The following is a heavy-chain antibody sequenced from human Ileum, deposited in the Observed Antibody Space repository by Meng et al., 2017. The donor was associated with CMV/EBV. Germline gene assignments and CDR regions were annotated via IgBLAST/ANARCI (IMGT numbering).Heavy chain of an antibody. V-gene: IGHV4-30-4*01. Sequence: VQLQESGPGLVKPSETLSLIWSVSGDSITTGNSYWSWIRQAPGKDMEWIGYIYNSGKTDCNPSLKSRVTISIDTSKNQFSLKLTSVTAADTAVYYCARGRVAQDYWGQGTLVTVSS. J-gene: IGHJ4*02. CDR1: GDSITTGNSY. CDR3: ARGRVAQDY. CDR2: IYNSGKT.